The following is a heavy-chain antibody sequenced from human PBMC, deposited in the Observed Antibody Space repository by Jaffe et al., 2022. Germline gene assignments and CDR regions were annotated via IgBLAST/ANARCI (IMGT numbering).Heavy chain of an antibody. CDR3: ARYCAGTGGRCYSPDAFDI. CDR1: RFTFSNYE. CDR2: ISSSGDPI. J-gene: IGHJ3*02. D-gene: IGHD2-15*01. Sequence: EVQLVESGGGLVQPGGSLRLSCAASRFTFSNYEMNWVRQAPGKGLEWVSYISSSGDPIYYADSVKGRFTISRDNAKNSLYLQMNSLRAEDTAIYYCARYCAGTGGRCYSPDAFDIWGQGTKVTVSS. V-gene: IGHV3-48*03.